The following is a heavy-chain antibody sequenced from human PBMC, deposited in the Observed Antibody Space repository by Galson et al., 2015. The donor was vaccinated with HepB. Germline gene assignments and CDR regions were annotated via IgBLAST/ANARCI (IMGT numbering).Heavy chain of an antibody. D-gene: IGHD3-16*02. J-gene: IGHJ4*02. Sequence: SLRLSCAASGFTFSSYSMNWVRQAPGKGLEWVSYISSSSSTINYADSVKGRFTISRDNAKNSLYLQMNSLRAEDTAVYYCARDLMITFGGVIVPFDYWGQGTLVTVSS. CDR1: GFTFSSYS. V-gene: IGHV3-48*04. CDR2: ISSSSSTI. CDR3: ARDLMITFGGVIVPFDY.